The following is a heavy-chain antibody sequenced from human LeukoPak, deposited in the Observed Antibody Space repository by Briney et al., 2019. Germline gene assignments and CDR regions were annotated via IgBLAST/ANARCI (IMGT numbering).Heavy chain of an antibody. CDR1: GYSISSGYY. V-gene: IGHV4-38-2*02. J-gene: IGHJ4*02. Sequence: SETLSLTCTVSGYSISSGYYWGWIRQPPGKGLEWIGSIYHSGSTYYNPSLKSRVTISVDTSKNQFSLKLSSVTAADTAVYYCASQPTTVTAIKYWGQGTLVTVSS. D-gene: IGHD4-17*01. CDR3: ASQPTTVTAIKY. CDR2: IYHSGST.